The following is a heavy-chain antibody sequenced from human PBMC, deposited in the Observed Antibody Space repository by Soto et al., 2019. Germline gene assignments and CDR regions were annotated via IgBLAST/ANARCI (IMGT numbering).Heavy chain of an antibody. CDR1: GYSFTSYW. CDR2: IYPGDSDT. CDR3: ARAPPRKTPSRLTTVTTLDY. D-gene: IGHD4-17*01. J-gene: IGHJ4*02. V-gene: IGHV5-51*01. Sequence: GESLKISCKGSGYSFTSYWIGWVRQMPGKGLEWMGIIYPGDSDTRYSPSFQGQVTISADKSISTAYLQWSSLKASDTAMYYCARAPPRKTPSRLTTVTTLDYWGQGTLVTVSS.